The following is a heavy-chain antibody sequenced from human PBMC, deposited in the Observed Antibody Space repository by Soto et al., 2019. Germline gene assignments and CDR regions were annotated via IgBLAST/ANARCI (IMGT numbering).Heavy chain of an antibody. CDR3: AKVLNGDIVVVPAAVFDY. J-gene: IGHJ4*02. CDR1: GFTFSSYA. CDR2: ISGSGGST. V-gene: IGHV3-23*01. D-gene: IGHD2-2*01. Sequence: GESLKISCAASGFTFSSYAMSWVRQAPGKGLEWVSAISGSGGSTYYADSVKGRFTISRDNSKNTLYLQMNSLRAEDTAVYYCAKVLNGDIVVVPAAVFDYWGQGTLVTVSS.